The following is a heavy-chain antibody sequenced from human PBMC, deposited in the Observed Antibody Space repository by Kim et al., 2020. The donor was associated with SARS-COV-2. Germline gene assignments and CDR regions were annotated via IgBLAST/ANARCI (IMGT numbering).Heavy chain of an antibody. V-gene: IGHV3-30-3*01. CDR2: ISYDGSNK. J-gene: IGHJ4*02. D-gene: IGHD6-19*01. CDR1: GFTFSSYA. CDR3: ARSSQLEQWLVLWY. Sequence: GGSLRLSCAASGFTFSSYAMHWVRQAPGKGLEWVAVISYDGSNKYYADSVKGRFTISRDNSKNTLYLQMNSLRAEDTAVYYCARSSQLEQWLVLWYWGQGTLVTVSS.